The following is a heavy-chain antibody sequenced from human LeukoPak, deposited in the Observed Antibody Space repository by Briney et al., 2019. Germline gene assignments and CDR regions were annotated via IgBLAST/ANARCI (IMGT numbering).Heavy chain of an antibody. CDR1: GFTFSSYG. V-gene: IGHV3-30*18. J-gene: IGHJ6*02. Sequence: SLRLSCAASGFTFSSYGMHWVRQAPGKGLEWVAVISYDGSNKYYADSVKGRFTISRDNSKNTLYLQMNSLRAEDTAVYYCAKDHPIGYGMDVWGQGTTVTVSS. CDR3: AKDHPIGYGMDV. CDR2: ISYDGSNK.